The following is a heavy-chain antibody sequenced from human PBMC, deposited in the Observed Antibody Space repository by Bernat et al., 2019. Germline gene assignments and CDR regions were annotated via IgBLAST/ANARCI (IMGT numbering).Heavy chain of an antibody. CDR1: GFTFSSYA. CDR3: AKNVGSGWRYYFDY. CDR2: IIGSGGST. J-gene: IGHJ4*02. V-gene: IGHV3-23*04. Sequence: EVQLVESGGSLVQPGGSLRLSCAASGFTFSSYAMSWVRQAPGKGLEWVSVIIGSGGSTYYADSVKGRFTISRDNSKNTLYLQMNSLRAEDTAVYYCAKNVGSGWRYYFDYWGQGTLVTVSS. D-gene: IGHD6-19*01.